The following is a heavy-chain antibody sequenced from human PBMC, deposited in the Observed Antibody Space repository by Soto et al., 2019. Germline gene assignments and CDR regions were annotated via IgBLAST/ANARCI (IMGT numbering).Heavy chain of an antibody. CDR2: IVAGSDNT. Sequence: QMQLVQSGPEVKKPGTSVKVSCKASGFTFTRSAVQWVRQARGQRLEGIGWIVAGSDNTNYAQKFQERVTITRDMSTSTAYMELSSLRSEDTAVYYCAATLIAAIGTGHYYGMDVWGQGTTVTVSS. CDR3: AATLIAAIGTGHYYGMDV. CDR1: GFTFTRSA. D-gene: IGHD6-13*01. V-gene: IGHV1-58*01. J-gene: IGHJ6*02.